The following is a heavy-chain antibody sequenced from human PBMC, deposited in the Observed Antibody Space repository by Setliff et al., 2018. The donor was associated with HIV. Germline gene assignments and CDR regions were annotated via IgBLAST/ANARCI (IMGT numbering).Heavy chain of an antibody. Sequence: PLRLSCEASGFTFSSYDFHWVRQAAGKGLEWVSAIGTGGDTYYVDSVKGRFTISRENARNSLYLQMNSLRAEDTAVYYCARAGVYYDSSGYCIDYWGQGTLVTVSS. CDR3: ARAGVYYDSSGYCIDY. CDR2: IGTGGDT. V-gene: IGHV3-13*01. D-gene: IGHD3-22*01. CDR1: GFTFSSYD. J-gene: IGHJ4*02.